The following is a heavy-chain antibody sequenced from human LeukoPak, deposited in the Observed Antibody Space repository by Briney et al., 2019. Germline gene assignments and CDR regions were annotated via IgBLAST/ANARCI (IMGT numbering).Heavy chain of an antibody. Sequence: SETLSLTCAVYGGSFSGYYWSWIRQPPGKGLEWIGEINHSGSTNYNPSLKSRVIISVDTSKNQFSLKLSSVTAADTAVYYCARDTTSYSGSYYYYYMDVWGKGTTVTVSS. V-gene: IGHV4-34*01. CDR2: INHSGST. D-gene: IGHD1-26*01. CDR3: ARDTTSYSGSYYYYYMDV. CDR1: GGSFSGYY. J-gene: IGHJ6*03.